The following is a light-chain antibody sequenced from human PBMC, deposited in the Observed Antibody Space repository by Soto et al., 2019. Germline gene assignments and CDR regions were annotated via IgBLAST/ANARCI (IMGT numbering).Light chain of an antibody. CDR1: RSDIGSYNL. CDR2: EGH. J-gene: IGLJ1*01. Sequence: SALTQPASLSGSPGESITLLCTGSRSDIGSYNLVSWYQQYPGKAPKLFIFEGHKRPSDISDRFSGSKSAYTASLTISGLQPDDEADYYCCSYAGADSAPYVLGTGTKVTVL. V-gene: IGLV2-23*01. CDR3: CSYAGADSAPYV.